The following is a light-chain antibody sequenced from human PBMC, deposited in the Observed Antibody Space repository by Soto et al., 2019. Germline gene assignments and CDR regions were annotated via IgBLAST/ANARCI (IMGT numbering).Light chain of an antibody. CDR3: QQYKNWPPLT. Sequence: EIVMTQSPATLSVSAGEAATLSCRASQSVSYNLAWYQQKPGQGPRLLIYGAFTRATGIPARFSGSGSGTDFTLTISSLQSEDVAVYYCQQYKNWPPLTFGGGTKVEIK. CDR2: GAF. J-gene: IGKJ4*01. CDR1: QSVSYN. V-gene: IGKV3-15*01.